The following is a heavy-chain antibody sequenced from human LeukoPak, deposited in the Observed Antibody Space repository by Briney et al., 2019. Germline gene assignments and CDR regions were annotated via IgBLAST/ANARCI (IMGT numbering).Heavy chain of an antibody. CDR3: ARVFGVPAAIYYYGMDV. Sequence: ASVTVSCKASGFTFTDHYMHWVRQAPGQGLEWMGWINPNSGGTNYAQKFQGRVTMTRDTSISTAYMELSRLRSDDTAVYYCARVFGVPAAIYYYGMDVWGQGTTVTVSS. J-gene: IGHJ6*02. CDR1: GFTFTDHY. V-gene: IGHV1-2*02. D-gene: IGHD2-2*01. CDR2: INPNSGGT.